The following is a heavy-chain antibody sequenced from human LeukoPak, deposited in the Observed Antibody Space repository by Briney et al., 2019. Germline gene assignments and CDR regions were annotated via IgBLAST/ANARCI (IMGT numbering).Heavy chain of an antibody. CDR1: GFTFSSYA. CDR3: VRDLRRGFTYGYGDY. Sequence: GGSLRLSCAASGFTFSSYAMSWVRQAPGKGLEWVSAISGSGGSTYYADSVKGRFTISRDNSKNTLYLQMNSLTVEDTAVYYCVRDLRRGFTYGYGDYWGQGTLVTVSS. CDR2: ISGSGGST. D-gene: IGHD5-18*01. V-gene: IGHV3-23*01. J-gene: IGHJ4*02.